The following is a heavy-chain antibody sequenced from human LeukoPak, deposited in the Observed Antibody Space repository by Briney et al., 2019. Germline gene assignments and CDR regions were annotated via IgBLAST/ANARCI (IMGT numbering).Heavy chain of an antibody. J-gene: IGHJ4*02. CDR1: GFTFSSYS. V-gene: IGHV3-21*01. D-gene: IGHD5-18*01. CDR3: ARDATPTQLWFRGSFDY. Sequence: GGSLRLSCAASGFTFSSYSMNWVRQAPGKGLEWVSSISSSSYIYYADSVKGRFTISRDNARNSLYLQMNSLRAEDTAMYYCARDATPTQLWFRGSFDYWGLGALVTVAS. CDR2: ISSSSYI.